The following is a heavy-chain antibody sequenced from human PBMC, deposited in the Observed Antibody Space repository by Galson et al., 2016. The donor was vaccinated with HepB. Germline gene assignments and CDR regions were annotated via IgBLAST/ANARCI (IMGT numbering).Heavy chain of an antibody. D-gene: IGHD3-10*01. V-gene: IGHV3-15*01. CDR3: TTDPRIGV. CDR2: IKSNTDGGTT. Sequence: SLRLSCADSGFTFSNAWMSWVRQAPGKGLEWVGRIKSNTDGGTTDYAAPVEGRFTISRDDSKNTLYLQMNSLKTEVPAVYYCTTDPRIGVWGQGTLVTVSS. CDR1: GFTFSNAW. J-gene: IGHJ4*02.